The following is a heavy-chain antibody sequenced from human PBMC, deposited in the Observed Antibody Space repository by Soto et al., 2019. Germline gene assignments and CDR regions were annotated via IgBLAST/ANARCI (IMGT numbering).Heavy chain of an antibody. CDR1: GGSFSGYY. V-gene: IGHV4-34*01. CDR3: ARPTWGYCSGGSCYSFDY. Sequence: QVQLQQWGAGLSKPSETLSLTCAVYGGSFSGYYWSWIRQPPGKGLEWIGEINHSGSTNYNPSLKSRVTISVDTSKNQFSLKLSSVTAADTAVYYCARPTWGYCSGGSCYSFDYWGQGTLVTVSS. J-gene: IGHJ4*02. CDR2: INHSGST. D-gene: IGHD2-15*01.